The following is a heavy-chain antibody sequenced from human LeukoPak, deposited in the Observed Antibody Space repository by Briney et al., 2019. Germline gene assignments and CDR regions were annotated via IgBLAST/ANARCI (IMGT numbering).Heavy chain of an antibody. V-gene: IGHV4-59*01. D-gene: IGHD4-17*01. CDR2: IYYSGST. CDR1: GGSISSYY. Sequence: SETLSLTCTVSGGSISSYYWSWIRQPPGKGLEWIGYIYYSGSTKYNPSLKSRVTISVHTSKNQFSLKLSSVTAADTAVYYCSRGHAYGDPPPLDYWGQGTLVTVSS. J-gene: IGHJ4*02. CDR3: SRGHAYGDPPPLDY.